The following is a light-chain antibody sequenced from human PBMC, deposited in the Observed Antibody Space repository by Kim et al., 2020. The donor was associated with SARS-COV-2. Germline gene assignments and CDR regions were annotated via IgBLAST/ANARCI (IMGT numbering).Light chain of an antibody. CDR2: EAC. V-gene: IGKV3-20*01. CDR1: QSVGSSL. Sequence: EIVLTQSPGTLSLSPGERATLSCRASQSVGSSLLAWYQQKPGQAPRLLIYEACKRDTGIPDRFSGSVSGTDFTLTISRPEPEDFAMYYCQQYGRLPYTWGKGTKLEI. J-gene: IGKJ2*01. CDR3: QQYGRLPYT.